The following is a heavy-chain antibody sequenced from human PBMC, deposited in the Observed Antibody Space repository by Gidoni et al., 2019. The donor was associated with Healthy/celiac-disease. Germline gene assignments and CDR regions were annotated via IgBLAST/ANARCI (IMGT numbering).Heavy chain of an antibody. J-gene: IGHJ4*02. CDR2: ISGSGGST. D-gene: IGHD3-3*01. V-gene: IGHV3-23*01. Sequence: EVQLLESGGGLVQPGGSLRLSCAASGLTFSSYAMSWVRQAPGKGLEWVSAISGSGGSTYYADSVKGRFTISRDNSKNTLYLQMNSLRAEDTAVYYCAKSSYDFWSGYYSGFDYWGQGTLVTVSS. CDR1: GLTFSSYA. CDR3: AKSSYDFWSGYYSGFDY.